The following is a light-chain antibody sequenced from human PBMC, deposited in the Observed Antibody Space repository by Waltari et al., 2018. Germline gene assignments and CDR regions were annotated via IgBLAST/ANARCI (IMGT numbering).Light chain of an antibody. CDR2: AAS. CDR3: QQSYSAPFT. J-gene: IGKJ4*01. V-gene: IGKV1-39*01. Sequence: DIQMAQSPSSLSASVGDRVTITCRASQSISSYLNWYQQKPGKAPKLLIYAASSLQSGVPSRFSGSGSGTEFTLTISSLQREDFATYYCQQSYSAPFTFGGGTKVEI. CDR1: QSISSY.